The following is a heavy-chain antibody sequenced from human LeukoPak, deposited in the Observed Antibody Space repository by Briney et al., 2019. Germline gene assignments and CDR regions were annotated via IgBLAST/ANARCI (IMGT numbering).Heavy chain of an antibody. CDR1: GGSFSGYY. Sequence: PSETLSLTCAVYGGSFSGYYWSWIRQPPGKGLEWIGEINHSGSTNYNPSLKSRVTISVDTSKNQFSLKLSSVTAADTAVYYCASIIAVAGTFDYWGQGTLVTVSS. D-gene: IGHD6-19*01. CDR2: INHSGST. V-gene: IGHV4-34*01. J-gene: IGHJ4*02. CDR3: ASIIAVAGTFDY.